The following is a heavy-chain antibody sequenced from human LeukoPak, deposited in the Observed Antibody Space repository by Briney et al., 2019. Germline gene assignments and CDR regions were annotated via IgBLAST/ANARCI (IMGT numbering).Heavy chain of an antibody. CDR3: AVFSYSSSSGGEFDY. V-gene: IGHV4-59*01. CDR2: IYYSGST. Sequence: PSETLSLTCTVSGGSISSYYWSWIRQPPGKGLEWIGYIYYSGSTNYNPSLKSRVTISVDTSKNQFSLKLSSVAAADTAVYYCAVFSYSSSSGGEFDYWGQGTLVTVSS. CDR1: GGSISSYY. J-gene: IGHJ4*02. D-gene: IGHD6-13*01.